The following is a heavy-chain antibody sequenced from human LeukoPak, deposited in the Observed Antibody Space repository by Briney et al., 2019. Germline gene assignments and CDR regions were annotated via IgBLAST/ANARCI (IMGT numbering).Heavy chain of an antibody. J-gene: IGHJ5*02. CDR2: MNPNSGNT. CDR1: GGTFSSYA. D-gene: IGHD2-21*01. V-gene: IGHV1-8*02. CDR3: ARNPPVMNWFDP. Sequence: ASVKVSCKASGGTFSSYAISWVRQATGQGLEWMGWMNPNSGNTGYAQKFQGRVTMTRNTSISTAYMELSSLRSEDTAVYYCARNPPVMNWFDPWGQGTLVTVSS.